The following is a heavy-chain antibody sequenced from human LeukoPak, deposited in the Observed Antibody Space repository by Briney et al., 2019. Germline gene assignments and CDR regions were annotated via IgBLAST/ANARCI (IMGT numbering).Heavy chain of an antibody. D-gene: IGHD3-10*01. J-gene: IGHJ3*02. CDR1: GYSISRGYY. CDR2: TYQSGSS. V-gene: IGHV4-38-2*01. Sequence: SETLSLTCAVSGYSISRGYYWGWIRQPPGKGLECIGNTYQSGSSYSNQSLKSRVTTSVDTSKNHFSLKLTSVTAADTAVYYCARTYYYGSGSYQNSYGFDIWGQGTVVTVAS. CDR3: ARTYYYGSGSYQNSYGFDI.